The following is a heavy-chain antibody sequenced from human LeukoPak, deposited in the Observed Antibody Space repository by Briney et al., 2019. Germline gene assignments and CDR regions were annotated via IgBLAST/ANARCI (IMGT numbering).Heavy chain of an antibody. J-gene: IGHJ4*02. CDR3: ATSGGAAAGNSWYFDY. D-gene: IGHD6-13*01. CDR2: MNPNSGNT. CDR1: GYTFTSYD. V-gene: IGHV1-8*01. Sequence: ASVKVSCKASGYTFTSYDINWVRQATGQGLEWMGWMNPNSGNTGYAQKFQGRVTMTRDTSISTAYMELSSLRSEDTAVYYCATSGGAAAGNSWYFDYWGQGTPVTVSS.